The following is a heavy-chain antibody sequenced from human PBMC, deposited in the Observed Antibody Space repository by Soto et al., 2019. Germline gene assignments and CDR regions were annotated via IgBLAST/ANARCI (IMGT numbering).Heavy chain of an antibody. Sequence: GGSLRLSCAASGFTFSSYAMSWVRQAPGKGLEWVSAISGSGGSTYYADSVKGRFTISRDNSKNTLYLQMNSLRAEDTAVYYCAGRIRNCSSTSCPRVRYYYMDVWGKGTTVTVSS. D-gene: IGHD2-2*01. CDR1: GFTFSSYA. J-gene: IGHJ6*03. CDR3: AGRIRNCSSTSCPRVRYYYMDV. V-gene: IGHV3-23*01. CDR2: ISGSGGST.